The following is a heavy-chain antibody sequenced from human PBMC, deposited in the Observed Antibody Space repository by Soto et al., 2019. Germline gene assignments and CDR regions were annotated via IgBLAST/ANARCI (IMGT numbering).Heavy chain of an antibody. CDR2: ISYDGSNK. V-gene: IGHV3-30*18. D-gene: IGHD4-4*01. CDR3: AKDGSYSNYLDILLRRDLNWFDP. Sequence: QVQLVESGGGVVQPGRSLRLSCEASGFTFSSYGMHWVRQAPGKGLEWVAVISYDGSNKYYADSVKGRFTISRDNSKNTLYLQMNSLRAEDTAVYYCAKDGSYSNYLDILLRRDLNWFDPWGQGTLVTVSS. J-gene: IGHJ5*02. CDR1: GFTFSSYG.